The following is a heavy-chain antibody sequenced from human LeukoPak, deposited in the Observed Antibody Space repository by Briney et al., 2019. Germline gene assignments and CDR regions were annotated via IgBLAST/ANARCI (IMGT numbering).Heavy chain of an antibody. CDR1: GGSFSGYY. D-gene: IGHD3-22*01. J-gene: IGHJ4*02. CDR2: INHSGST. V-gene: IGHV4-34*01. Sequence: ASETLSLTCAVYGGSFSGYYWSWTRQPPGKGLEWIGEINHSGSTNYNPSLKSRVTISVDTSKNQFSLKLSSVTAADTAVYYCARGRYDSSGYYYNSRTYYFDYWGQGTLVTVSS. CDR3: ARGRYDSSGYYYNSRTYYFDY.